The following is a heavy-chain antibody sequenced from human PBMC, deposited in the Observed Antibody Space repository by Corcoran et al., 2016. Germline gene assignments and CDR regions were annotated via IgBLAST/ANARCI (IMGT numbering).Heavy chain of an antibody. D-gene: IGHD3-22*01. Sequence: QVQLQQWGAGLLKPSETLSLTCAVYGGSFSGYYWSWIRQPPGKGLEWIGEINHSGSTNYNPSLKSRVTISVDTSKNQLSLKLSSVTAADTAVYCCARRRRITMIVVVNSYGCLFDPWGQGTLVTVSS. CDR1: GGSFSGYY. J-gene: IGHJ5*02. CDR3: ARRRRITMIVVVNSYGCLFDP. V-gene: IGHV4-34*01. CDR2: INHSGST.